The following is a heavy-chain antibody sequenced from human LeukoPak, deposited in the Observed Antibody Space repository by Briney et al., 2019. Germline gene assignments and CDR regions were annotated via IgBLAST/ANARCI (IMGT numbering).Heavy chain of an antibody. CDR2: INRGGST. V-gene: IGHV4-34*01. D-gene: IGHD3-10*01. CDR3: ARGDASGSYYNSY. J-gene: IGHJ4*02. Sequence: PSETLSLTCAGYGGSFSGFYWSWIRQPPGKGLEWIGEINRGGSTEYNPSLKGRVTILVDMSKNQFSLSLRSVTAADTAVYYCARGDASGSYYNSYWGQGTLVTVSS. CDR1: GGSFSGFY.